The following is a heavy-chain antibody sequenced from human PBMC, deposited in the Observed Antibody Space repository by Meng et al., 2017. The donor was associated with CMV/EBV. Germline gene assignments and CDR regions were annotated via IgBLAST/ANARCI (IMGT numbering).Heavy chain of an antibody. Sequence: ASVKVSCKASGYTFTSYYMHWVRQAPGQGLEWMGIINPSGGSTSYAQKFQGRVTMTRDTSTSTVYMELSSLRSEDTAVYYCARASGAAAGPIDFVYWGQGTLVTVSS. V-gene: IGHV1-46*01. J-gene: IGHJ4*02. D-gene: IGHD6-13*01. CDR3: ARASGAAAGPIDFVY. CDR2: INPSGGST. CDR1: GYTFTSYY.